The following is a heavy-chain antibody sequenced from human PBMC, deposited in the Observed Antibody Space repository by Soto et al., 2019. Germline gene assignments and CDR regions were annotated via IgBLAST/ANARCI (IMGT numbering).Heavy chain of an antibody. J-gene: IGHJ3*02. Sequence: SETLSLTCAVSGGSISSGGYSWSWIRQPPGKGLEWIGYIYHSGSTYYNPSLKSRVTISVDRSKNQFSLKLSSVTAADTAVYYCARVAVAGTGVFDIWGQGTMVTVSS. D-gene: IGHD6-19*01. CDR3: ARVAVAGTGVFDI. CDR1: GGSISSGGYS. CDR2: IYHSGST. V-gene: IGHV4-30-2*01.